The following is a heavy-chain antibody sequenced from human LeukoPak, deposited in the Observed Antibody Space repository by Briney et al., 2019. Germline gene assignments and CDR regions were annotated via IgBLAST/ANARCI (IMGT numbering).Heavy chain of an antibody. CDR2: INPNSGGT. J-gene: IGHJ6*04. V-gene: IGHV1-2*02. CDR3: ARATRLAYCGGDCYSTMDV. D-gene: IGHD2-21*02. Sequence: ASVKVSCKASGYTFTGYYMHWVRQAPGQGLEWMGWINPNSGGTNYAQKFQGRVTMTRDTSISTAYMELSRLRSDDTAVYYCARATRLAYCGGDCYSTMDVWGKGTTVTVSS. CDR1: GYTFTGYY.